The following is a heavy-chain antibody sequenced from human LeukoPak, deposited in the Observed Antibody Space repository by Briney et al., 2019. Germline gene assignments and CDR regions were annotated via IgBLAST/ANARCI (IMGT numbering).Heavy chain of an antibody. CDR2: INPSGGST. CDR1: GYTFTSYA. D-gene: IGHD4-17*01. CDR3: ARDPEHDYGDYYFDY. J-gene: IGHJ4*02. Sequence: GASVKVSCKASGYTFTSYAMHWVRQAPGQGLEWMGIINPSGGSTSYAQKFQGRVTMTRDTSTSTVYMELSSLRSEDTAVYYCARDPEHDYGDYYFDYWGQGTLVTVSS. V-gene: IGHV1-46*01.